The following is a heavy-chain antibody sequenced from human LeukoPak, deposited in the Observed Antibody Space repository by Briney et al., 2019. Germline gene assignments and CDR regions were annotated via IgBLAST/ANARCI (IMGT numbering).Heavy chain of an antibody. V-gene: IGHV3-11*04. CDR2: IRGSGSTI. CDR3: ARDRPYYYDSSGPNAFDI. Sequence: PGGSLRLSCAASGFTFSDYYVSCIRQARGKGREWVSYIRGSGSTIYYAASVKGRFTISRDNSKNTLYLQMNSLRAEDTAVYYCARDRPYYYDSSGPNAFDIWGQGTMVTVSS. J-gene: IGHJ3*02. CDR1: GFTFSDYY. D-gene: IGHD3-22*01.